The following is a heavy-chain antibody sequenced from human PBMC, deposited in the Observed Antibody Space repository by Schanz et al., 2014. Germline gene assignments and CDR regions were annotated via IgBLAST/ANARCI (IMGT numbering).Heavy chain of an antibody. J-gene: IGHJ4*02. D-gene: IGHD3-10*01. V-gene: IGHV1-18*01. CDR1: GYSFINYG. CDR3: ARGRGFYDY. Sequence: QVRLVQSGTEVKKPGASVKLSCKASGYSFINYGISWVRQAPGQGLEWMGWISAYTNNTNYAQKVQGRVTMTTDTSTGTAYMELRSLTSEDTAVHYCARGRGFYDYWGQGTLVTVSS. CDR2: ISAYTNNT.